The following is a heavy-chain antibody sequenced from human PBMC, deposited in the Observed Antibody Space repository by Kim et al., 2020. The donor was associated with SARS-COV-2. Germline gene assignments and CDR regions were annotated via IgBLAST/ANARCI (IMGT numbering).Heavy chain of an antibody. J-gene: IGHJ6*02. CDR1: GYTFTSYD. CDR2: MNPNSGNT. D-gene: IGHD3-3*01. CDR3: ARCGNKIRTITIFGVVNTYGMDV. Sequence: ASVKVSCKASGYTFTSYDINWVRQATGQGLEWMGWMNPNSGNTGYAQKFQGRVTMTRNTSISTAYMELSSLRSEDTAVYYCARCGNKIRTITIFGVVNTYGMDVWGQGTTVTVSS. V-gene: IGHV1-8*01.